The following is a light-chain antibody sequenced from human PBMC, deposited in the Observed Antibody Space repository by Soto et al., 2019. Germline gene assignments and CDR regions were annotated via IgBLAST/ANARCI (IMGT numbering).Light chain of an antibody. J-gene: IGLJ1*01. CDR2: DVS. V-gene: IGLV2-14*03. CDR3: TSYTSRFTYV. Sequence: QSALTQPASVSGSPGQSITISCTGTSSDVGGYNFVSWYQHHPGKAPKLIIYDVSNRPSGVSNRFSGSKSGNTASLTISGLQAEDETDYYCTSYTSRFTYVFGTGTKVTVL. CDR1: SSDVGGYNF.